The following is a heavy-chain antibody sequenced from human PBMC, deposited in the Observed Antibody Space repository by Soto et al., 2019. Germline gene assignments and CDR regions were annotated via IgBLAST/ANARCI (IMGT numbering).Heavy chain of an antibody. CDR1: GFAFSSYA. J-gene: IGHJ6*02. CDR3: AKDIVDIVATIGPNATLYGMDV. CDR2: IIGSGGSK. Sequence: PGGSLRLSCAASGFAFSSYAMSWVRQAPGKGLDWVSAIIGSGGSKYYSASVKGRFTISXDNTKNTLYLQMNSLRAEDTDVYYWAKDIVDIVATIGPNATLYGMDVWGQGTMVTVCS. V-gene: IGHV3-23*01. D-gene: IGHD5-12*01.